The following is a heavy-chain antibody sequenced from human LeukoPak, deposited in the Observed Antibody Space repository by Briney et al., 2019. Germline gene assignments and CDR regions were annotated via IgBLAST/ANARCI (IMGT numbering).Heavy chain of an antibody. CDR1: GGSINSDIYY. D-gene: IGHD3-22*01. CDR2: IYYTGST. CDR3: ARESSGYYDY. V-gene: IGHV4-39*07. J-gene: IGHJ4*02. Sequence: SETLSLTCSVSGGSINSDIYYWGWIRRPPGKGLEWIGNIYYTGSTSFNPSLRGRVTISIDTSKNQFSLKVNSVTAADTAFYFCARESSGYYDYWVQGTLVTVSS.